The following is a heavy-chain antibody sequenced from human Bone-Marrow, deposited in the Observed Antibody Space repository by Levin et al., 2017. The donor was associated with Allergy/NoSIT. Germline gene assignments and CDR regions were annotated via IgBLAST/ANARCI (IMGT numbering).Heavy chain of an antibody. D-gene: IGHD2-2*01. V-gene: IGHV3-30-3*01. CDR2: ISYDGSNK. CDR1: GFTFSSYA. Sequence: GGSLRLSCAASGFTFSSYAMHWVRQAPGKGLEWVAVISYDGSNKYYADSVKGRFTISRDNSKNTLYLQMNSLRAEDTAVYYCARSRSQLLFWFDPWGQGTLVTVSS. CDR3: ARSRSQLLFWFDP. J-gene: IGHJ5*02.